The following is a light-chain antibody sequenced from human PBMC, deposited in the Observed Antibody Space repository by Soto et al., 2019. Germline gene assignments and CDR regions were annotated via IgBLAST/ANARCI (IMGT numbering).Light chain of an antibody. CDR3: QQTYTFGFT. V-gene: IGKV1-39*01. J-gene: IGKJ3*01. CDR1: QSSNTY. CDR2: DAS. Sequence: DIQMPQDPSSLSASIGDRVTITCRARQSSNTYLNCYQHRPGKAPELLIFDASTFESGVPSRFSGRVSGTDFTLSISSLQPEDFATYYRQQTYTFGFTFGPGNTVDFK.